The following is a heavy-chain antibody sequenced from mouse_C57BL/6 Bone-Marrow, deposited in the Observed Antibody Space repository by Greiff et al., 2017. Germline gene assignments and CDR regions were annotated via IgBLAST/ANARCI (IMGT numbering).Heavy chain of an antibody. V-gene: IGHV14-4*01. CDR2: IEPENGDT. CDR3: TMDDYGSSYEAY. Sequence: EVQLQQSGAELVRPGASVKLSCTASGFNIKDDYMNWVKQRPEQGLEWIGWIEPENGDTEYASKFQGKATIKADTSSNTAYLQLSSLTSEDTAVYYCTMDDYGSSYEAYWGQGTLVTVSA. J-gene: IGHJ3*01. D-gene: IGHD1-1*01. CDR1: GFNIKDDY.